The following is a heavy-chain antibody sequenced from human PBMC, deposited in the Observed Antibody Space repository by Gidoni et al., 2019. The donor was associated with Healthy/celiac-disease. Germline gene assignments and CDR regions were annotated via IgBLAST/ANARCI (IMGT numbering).Heavy chain of an antibody. CDR2: ISGSGGST. CDR1: GFTFSSYA. Sequence: EVQLLESGGGLVQPGGSLRLSCAASGFTFSSYAMSWVRQAPGKGLEWVSAISGSGGSTYYADSVKGRFTISRDNSKNTLYLQMNSLRAEDTAVYYCAKDQTAYYYDSSGPNWFDPWGQGTLVTVSS. V-gene: IGHV3-23*01. CDR3: AKDQTAYYYDSSGPNWFDP. J-gene: IGHJ5*02. D-gene: IGHD3-22*01.